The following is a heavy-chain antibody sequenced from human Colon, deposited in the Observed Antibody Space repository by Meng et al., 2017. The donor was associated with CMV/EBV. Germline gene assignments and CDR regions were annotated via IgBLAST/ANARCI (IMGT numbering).Heavy chain of an antibody. CDR1: GFSFSNHD. J-gene: IGHJ4*02. Sequence: GESLKISCAASGFSFSNHDMHWVRQAPGQGLEWVSGIGVGGDTYSPDSVKGRFTISRDNANNSLYLQMNSLRAEDTAVYYCARGGARGSGSGLDYWGQGALVTVSS. D-gene: IGHD3-10*01. CDR3: ARGGARGSGSGLDY. CDR2: IGVGGDT. V-gene: IGHV3-13*01.